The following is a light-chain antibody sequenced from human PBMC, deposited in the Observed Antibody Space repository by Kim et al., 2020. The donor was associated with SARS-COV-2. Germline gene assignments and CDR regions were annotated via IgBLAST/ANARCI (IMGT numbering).Light chain of an antibody. CDR2: VSSDGSH. CDR1: SGHSSYA. Sequence: QPVLTQSPSASASLGASVKLTCTLSSGHSSYAIAWHQQQPEKGPRYLMKVSSDGSHTTGDGIPDRFSGSSSGAERYLTISSLQSEDEADYYCQTWGTGIQVFGGGNKVTVL. CDR3: QTWGTGIQV. J-gene: IGLJ3*02. V-gene: IGLV4-69*01.